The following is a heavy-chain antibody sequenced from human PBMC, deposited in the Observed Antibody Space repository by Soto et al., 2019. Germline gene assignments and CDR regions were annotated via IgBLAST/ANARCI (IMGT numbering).Heavy chain of an antibody. CDR2: IIPISDTT. CDR1: GGTFSSYA. D-gene: IGHD6-13*01. Sequence: QVQLVQSGAEVKKPGSSVKVSCKASGGTFSSYAISWVRQAPGQGLEWMGGIIPISDTTNYAQKFQGRVTITAVESTSTAYMELSSLRSEDTAVYYCARSQGMSTSLESYYDYYYVMDVWGQGTTVTVSS. J-gene: IGHJ6*02. CDR3: ARSQGMSTSLESYYDYYYVMDV. V-gene: IGHV1-69*01.